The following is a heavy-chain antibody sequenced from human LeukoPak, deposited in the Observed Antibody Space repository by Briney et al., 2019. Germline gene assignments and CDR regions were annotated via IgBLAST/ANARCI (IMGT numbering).Heavy chain of an antibody. J-gene: IGHJ4*02. V-gene: IGHV3-7*01. CDR2: IKQDESEK. D-gene: IGHD3-22*01. CDR3: ARRALSSGYYPQFDF. CDR1: GFTFSSYW. Sequence: GGSLRPSCAASGFTFSSYWMSWVRQAPGKGLEWVANIKQDESEKSYVDSGKGRFTISRDNAKNSLYLQMNSLRVEDTAVYYCARRALSSGYYPQFDFWGQGTLVAVSS.